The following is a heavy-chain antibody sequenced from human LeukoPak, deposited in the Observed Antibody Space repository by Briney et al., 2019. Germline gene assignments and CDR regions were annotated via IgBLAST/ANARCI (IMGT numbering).Heavy chain of an antibody. CDR2: INPNSGGT. V-gene: IGHV1-2*02. D-gene: IGHD3-22*01. Sequence: ASVKVSCKASGYTFTSYGISWVRQAPGQGLEWMGWINPNSGGTNYAQKFQGRVTMTRDTSISTAYMELSRLRSDDTAVYYCARSRLGSLDAFDIWGQGTMVTVSS. J-gene: IGHJ3*02. CDR1: GYTFTSYG. CDR3: ARSRLGSLDAFDI.